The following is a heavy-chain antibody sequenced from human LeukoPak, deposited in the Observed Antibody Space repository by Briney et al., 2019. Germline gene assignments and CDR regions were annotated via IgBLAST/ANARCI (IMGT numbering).Heavy chain of an antibody. CDR2: FDLEDGET. V-gene: IGHV1-24*01. D-gene: IGHD6-6*01. Sequence: ASVKVPCLVCGYTLTELSMHWLRQAPRNRREGMGGFDLEDGETIYAQKSQGRVTMTEDTSTDTAYMGLSRLRAEDTAVYYFATRIAARPRGVFDYWGQGALVTVSS. J-gene: IGHJ4*02. CDR3: ATRIAARPRGVFDY. CDR1: GYTLTELS.